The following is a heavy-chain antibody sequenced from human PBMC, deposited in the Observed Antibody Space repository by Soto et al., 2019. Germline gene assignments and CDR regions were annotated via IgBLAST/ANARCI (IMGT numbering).Heavy chain of an antibody. J-gene: IGHJ4*02. CDR2: ITWNSGNI. D-gene: IGHD2-2*01. Sequence: EVQLVESGGGLVHPGRSLRLSCAASGFTFDDYAMHWVRQAPGGALEWVSGITWNSGNIAYADSVKGRFTISRDNAKNPLYLQMHGLRAEDTALYYCVKALRTNRYHFESRGQGTLVTVSS. V-gene: IGHV3-9*01. CDR3: VKALRTNRYHFES. CDR1: GFTFDDYA.